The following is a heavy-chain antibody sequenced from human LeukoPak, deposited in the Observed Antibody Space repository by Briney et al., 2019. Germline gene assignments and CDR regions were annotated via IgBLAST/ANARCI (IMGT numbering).Heavy chain of an antibody. V-gene: IGHV3-7*01. Sequence: GGSLRLSCVASGFTFSDSWMSWVRHVSGKGLEWVAQTDGEGSREKYVDSVKGRFTISRDNDKKSLYLEMINLTVEDTAVYYCAIEVTRVSRKAGDWFDPRGQGTRVTVSS. CDR2: TDGEGSRE. CDR3: AIEVTRVSRKAGDWFDP. J-gene: IGHJ5*02. D-gene: IGHD2-21*02. CDR1: GFTFSDSW.